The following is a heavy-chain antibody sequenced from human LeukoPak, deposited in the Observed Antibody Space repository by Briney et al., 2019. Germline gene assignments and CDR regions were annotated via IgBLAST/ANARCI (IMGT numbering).Heavy chain of an antibody. CDR1: GYTFTSYG. Sequence: ASVKVSCKASGYTFTSYGISWVRQAPGQGLEWMGWISAYNGNTSYAQKLQGRVTMTTDTSTGTAYMELRSLRSDDTAVYYCARLPHYDILTGYYISGFDYWGQGTLVTVSS. CDR3: ARLPHYDILTGYYISGFDY. V-gene: IGHV1-18*04. D-gene: IGHD3-9*01. J-gene: IGHJ4*02. CDR2: ISAYNGNT.